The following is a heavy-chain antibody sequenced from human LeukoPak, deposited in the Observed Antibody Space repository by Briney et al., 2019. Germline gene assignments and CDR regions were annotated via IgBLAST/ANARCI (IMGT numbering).Heavy chain of an antibody. Sequence: GGSLRLSCAVSGFTFSTKSMNWVRQAPGKGLEWVSYITADSGTTYYADSVKGRFTISRDNAKNSLYLQINSLRDEDTAVYYCASRDYFDYWGQGTLVTVSS. J-gene: IGHJ4*02. CDR3: ASRDYFDY. CDR2: ITADSGTT. CDR1: GFTFSTKS. V-gene: IGHV3-48*02.